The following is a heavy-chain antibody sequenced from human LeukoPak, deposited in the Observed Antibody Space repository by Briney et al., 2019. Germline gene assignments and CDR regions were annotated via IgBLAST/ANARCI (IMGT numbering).Heavy chain of an antibody. CDR2: IDPSDSYT. CDR1: GYSFTNYW. D-gene: IGHD3-22*01. CDR3: ARHLGGYTHFDY. Sequence: GESLKISCKGSGYSFTNYWITWVRQMPGKGLECVGKIDPSDSYTNYSPSSQGHVTISADKSINTAYLQWSSLEASDTAIYFCARHLGGYTHFDYWGQGTLVTVSS. J-gene: IGHJ4*02. V-gene: IGHV5-10-1*01.